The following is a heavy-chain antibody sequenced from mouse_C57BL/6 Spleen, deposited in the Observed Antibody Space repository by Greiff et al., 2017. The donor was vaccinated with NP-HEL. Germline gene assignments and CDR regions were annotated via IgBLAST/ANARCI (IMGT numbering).Heavy chain of an antibody. CDR3: ARIDYAMDY. CDR1: GFSFTSYA. CDR2: IWTGGGT. V-gene: IGHV2-9-1*01. Sequence: VKLMESGPGLVAPSQSLSITCTVSGFSFTSYAISWVRQPPGKGLEWLGVIWTGGGTKYNSAIKSRLSISKDNSKSQVCLKMNSLQTEDTARYYCARIDYAMDYWGQGTSVTVSS. J-gene: IGHJ4*01.